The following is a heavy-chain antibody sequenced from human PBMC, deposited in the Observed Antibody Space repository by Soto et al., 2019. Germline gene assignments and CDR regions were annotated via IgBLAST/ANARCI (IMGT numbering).Heavy chain of an antibody. J-gene: IGHJ4*02. CDR1: GFTFSSYG. V-gene: IGHV3-30*18. Sequence: QVQLVESGGGVVQPGRSLRLSCAASGFTFSSYGMHWVRQAPGKGLEWVAVISYDGSNKYYADSVKGRFTISRDNSENTLYLQMNSLRAEDTAVYYCAKEGSGYFGYFDYWGQGTLVTVSS. D-gene: IGHD3-22*01. CDR2: ISYDGSNK. CDR3: AKEGSGYFGYFDY.